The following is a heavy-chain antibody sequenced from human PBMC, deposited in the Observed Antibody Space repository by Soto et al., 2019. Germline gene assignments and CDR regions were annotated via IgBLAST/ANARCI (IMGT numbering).Heavy chain of an antibody. V-gene: IGHV3-21*01. J-gene: IGHJ3*02. Sequence: GGALRLSCAGAGFTFSSHSMNWVRQAPGKGLEWVSSISSSSSYIYYADSVKGRFTISRDNAKNSLYLQMNSLRAEDTAVYYCARDETYYYDSSGYSSAFDIWGQGTMVTVSS. CDR1: GFTFSSHS. D-gene: IGHD3-22*01. CDR3: ARDETYYYDSSGYSSAFDI. CDR2: ISSSSSYI.